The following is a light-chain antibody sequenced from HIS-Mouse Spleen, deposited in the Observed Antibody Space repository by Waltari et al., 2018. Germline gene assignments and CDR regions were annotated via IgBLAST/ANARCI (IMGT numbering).Light chain of an antibody. Sequence: QSALTQPASVSGSPGQSLTLSCPGTSSDVGGYNYVSWYQQHPGKAPKLMIYDVSNRPSGVSNRFSGSKSGNTASLTISGLQAEDEADYYCSSYTSSSTLDVFGSGTKVTVL. CDR2: DVS. CDR1: SSDVGGYNY. V-gene: IGLV2-14*03. J-gene: IGLJ6*01. CDR3: SSYTSSSTLDV.